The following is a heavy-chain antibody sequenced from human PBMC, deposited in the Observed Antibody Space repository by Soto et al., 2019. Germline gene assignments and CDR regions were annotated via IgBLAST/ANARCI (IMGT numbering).Heavy chain of an antibody. CDR2: INGDGSST. D-gene: IGHD2-21*02. Sequence: EVQLVESGGGLVQPGGSLRLSCAASGFVFSNYWMHWVRQTPGKGLVWVSGINGDGSSTSYADSVRGRFTISRDNAENALYLQMNSLRAEDTALYYFARLRVGSDFVPWGQGPLVTVSS. J-gene: IGHJ4*02. V-gene: IGHV3-74*01. CDR3: ARLRVGSDFVP. CDR1: GFVFSNYW.